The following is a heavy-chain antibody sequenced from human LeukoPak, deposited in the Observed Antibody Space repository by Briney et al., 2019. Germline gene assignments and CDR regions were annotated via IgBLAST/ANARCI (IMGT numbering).Heavy chain of an antibody. CDR3: ATLAGYYFDY. J-gene: IGHJ4*02. D-gene: IGHD2-15*01. CDR2: FDPDDGET. Sequence: ASVKVPCKVSGYTLTELSMHWVRQAPGKGLEWRGGFDPDDGETIYAQKFQGRVTMTEDTSTDTAYMELSSLRSEDTAVYYCATLAGYYFDYWGQGTLVTVSS. V-gene: IGHV1-24*01. CDR1: GYTLTELS.